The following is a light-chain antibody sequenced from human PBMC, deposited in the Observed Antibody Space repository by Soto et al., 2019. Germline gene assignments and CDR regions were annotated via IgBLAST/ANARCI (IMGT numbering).Light chain of an antibody. V-gene: IGKV3-20*01. CDR1: QSVRSNY. Sequence: DIVLKQSPDTLSLSPGEKATLSCRASQSVRSNYLAWYQQKPGQAPRFLIYDASSSATGIPDRFSGSGSGTDFTLTISRLEPEDFAVYYCQQYGSTPLTFGGGTKVDIK. CDR3: QQYGSTPLT. CDR2: DAS. J-gene: IGKJ4*01.